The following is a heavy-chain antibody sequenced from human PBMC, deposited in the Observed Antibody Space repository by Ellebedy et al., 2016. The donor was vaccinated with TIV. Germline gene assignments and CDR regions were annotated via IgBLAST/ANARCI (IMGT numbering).Heavy chain of an antibody. CDR1: GFTFSRFW. Sequence: PGGSLRLSCGAFGFTFSRFWMAWRRQAPGKGLEYVAHIKYDEIEKYHMDSVKGRFTISRDNARNSVYLQMNSLRVDDTAIYYCARDTVEVPSGDAFDIWGQGTMVTVSS. CDR3: ARDTVEVPSGDAFDI. D-gene: IGHD2-2*01. V-gene: IGHV3-7*04. CDR2: IKYDEIEK. J-gene: IGHJ3*02.